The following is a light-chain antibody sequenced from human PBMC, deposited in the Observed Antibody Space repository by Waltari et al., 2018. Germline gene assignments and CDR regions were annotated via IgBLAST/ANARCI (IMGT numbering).Light chain of an antibody. Sequence: DIQMTQSPSSLSASVGDRVTITCRASQGISNSSAWYQQKPGKAPKLLLYSASRLESGVPSRFGGSGSGTDYTLTISSLQPEDFATYYCQQYYSTPITFGQGTRLEIK. V-gene: IGKV1-NL1*01. CDR3: QQYYSTPIT. CDR2: SAS. CDR1: QGISNS. J-gene: IGKJ5*01.